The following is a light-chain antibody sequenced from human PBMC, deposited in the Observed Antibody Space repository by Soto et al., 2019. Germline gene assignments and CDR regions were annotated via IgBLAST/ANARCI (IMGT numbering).Light chain of an antibody. Sequence: QSVLTQPPSASGTPGQRVTISCSGSSSSIGSNYVYWYQQLPGTAPKLLIYRNNQRPSGVPDRFSGSKSGTSASLAISGLRSEDEAHYYCAAWDDSLSGVGFGGGTKLTVL. CDR1: SSSIGSNY. V-gene: IGLV1-47*01. J-gene: IGLJ2*01. CDR2: RNN. CDR3: AAWDDSLSGVG.